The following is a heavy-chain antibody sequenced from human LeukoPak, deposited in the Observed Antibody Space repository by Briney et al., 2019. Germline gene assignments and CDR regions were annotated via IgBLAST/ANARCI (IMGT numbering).Heavy chain of an antibody. CDR3: VVVVEPPDSDGFDV. CDR1: GFTFGNSW. CDR2: INAGGSTA. V-gene: IGHV3-74*01. D-gene: IGHD1-14*01. Sequence: GGSLRLSRAASGFTFGNSWVHWVRHAPGKGLVWVSLINAGGSTATYADSVKGRFTISRDNARNTLSLQMNSLTIEDTAVYYCVVVVEPPDSDGFDVWGQGTMITVSS. J-gene: IGHJ3*01.